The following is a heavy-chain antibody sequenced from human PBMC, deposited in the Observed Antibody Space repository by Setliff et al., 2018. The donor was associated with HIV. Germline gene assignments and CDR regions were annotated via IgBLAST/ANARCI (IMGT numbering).Heavy chain of an antibody. Sequence: GASVKVSCKASGGTFTSYGISWVRQAPGQGLEWMGEIIPMFGTANYAQKFQGRVTITADESTKMAYVELSSLRPEDTAIYYCARGATIAFAMGSYDIWGQGTLVTVSS. CDR3: ARGATIAFAMGSYDI. CDR2: IIPMFGTA. J-gene: IGHJ3*02. CDR1: GGTFTSYG. V-gene: IGHV1-69*13. D-gene: IGHD3-10*01.